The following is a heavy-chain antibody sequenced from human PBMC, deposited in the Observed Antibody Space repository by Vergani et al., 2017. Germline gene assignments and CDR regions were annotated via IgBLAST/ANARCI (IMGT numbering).Heavy chain of an antibody. J-gene: IGHJ6*02. Sequence: QVQLLQSGAEVKKPGASVKVSCKASGYTFTGYYMHWVRQAPGQGLEWMGWINPNSGGTNYAQKFQGRVTMTRDTSISTAYMELSRLRSDDTAVYYCARGRFGEPNFGEYYYGMDVWGQGTTVTVSS. CDR3: ARGRFGEPNFGEYYYGMDV. V-gene: IGHV1-2*02. D-gene: IGHD3-10*01. CDR1: GYTFTGYY. CDR2: INPNSGGT.